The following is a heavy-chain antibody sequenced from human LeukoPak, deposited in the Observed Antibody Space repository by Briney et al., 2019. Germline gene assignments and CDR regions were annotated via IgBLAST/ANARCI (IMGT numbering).Heavy chain of an antibody. J-gene: IGHJ6*02. Sequence: ASVKVSCKVSGYTLTELSMHWVRQAPGKGLEWMGGFDPEDGETIYAQKFQGRVTMTEDTSTDTAYMELSSLRSEDTAVYYCATWELLSYYYYYGMDVWGQGTTVTVSS. CDR1: GYTLTELS. CDR3: ATWELLSYYYYYGMDV. D-gene: IGHD1-26*01. CDR2: FDPEDGET. V-gene: IGHV1-24*01.